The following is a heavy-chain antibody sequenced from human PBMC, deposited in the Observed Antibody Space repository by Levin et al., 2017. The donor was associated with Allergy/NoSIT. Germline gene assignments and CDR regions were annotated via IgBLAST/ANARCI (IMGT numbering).Heavy chain of an antibody. CDR1: GFTFSSSG. CDR2: IWYDGSNK. V-gene: IGHV3-33*01. CDR3: ARDGLSGYDMKAFDI. J-gene: IGHJ3*02. Sequence: LSLTCAASGFTFSSSGMHWVRQAPGKGLEWVAVIWYDGSNKYYADSVKGRFTISRDNSKNTLYLQMNSLRAEDTAVYYCARDGLSGYDMKAFDIWGQGTMVTVSS. D-gene: IGHD5-12*01.